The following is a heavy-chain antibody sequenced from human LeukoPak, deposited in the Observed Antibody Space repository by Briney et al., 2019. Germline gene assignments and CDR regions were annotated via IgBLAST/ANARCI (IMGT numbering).Heavy chain of an antibody. J-gene: IGHJ4*02. Sequence: GGSLRLSCAASGFTFSSYAMSWVRQAPGKGLEWVSYISSSGSTIYYADSVKGRFTISRDNAKNSLYLQMNSLRAEDTAVYYCAREYSSSSVFDYWGQGTLVTASS. CDR2: ISSSGSTI. CDR1: GFTFSSYA. D-gene: IGHD6-6*01. V-gene: IGHV3-48*04. CDR3: AREYSSSSVFDY.